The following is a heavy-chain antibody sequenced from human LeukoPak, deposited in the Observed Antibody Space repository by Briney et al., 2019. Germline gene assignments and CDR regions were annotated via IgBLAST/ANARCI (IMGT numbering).Heavy chain of an antibody. CDR2: IKQGGGER. CDR1: GFTFSSHW. D-gene: IGHD4-17*01. V-gene: IGHV3-7*03. CDR3: ARGPNYGSRTDYLDY. Sequence: GGSLRLSCAASGFTFSSHWMNWVRQAPGEGLEWVANIKQGGGERNYVDSVKGRFTVSRDDAKSSLYLQMNSLRAEDTAIYYCARGPNYGSRTDYLDYWGQGTLVTVSS. J-gene: IGHJ4*02.